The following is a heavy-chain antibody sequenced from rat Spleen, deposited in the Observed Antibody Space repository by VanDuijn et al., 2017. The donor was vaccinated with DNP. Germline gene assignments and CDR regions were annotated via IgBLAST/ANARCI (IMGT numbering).Heavy chain of an antibody. CDR1: GFTFSDYY. D-gene: IGHD1-5*01. V-gene: IGHV5-22*01. CDR3: ARWNLGTSTLDY. Sequence: EVQLVETGGGLVQPGRSLKLSCAASGFTFSDYYMAWVRQAPTKGLDWVAYISYDGGSTYNGDSVKGRFTISRDNAKNTLYLQMSSLGSEDTATYYCARWNLGTSTLDYWGQGVMVTVSS. CDR2: ISYDGGST. J-gene: IGHJ2*01.